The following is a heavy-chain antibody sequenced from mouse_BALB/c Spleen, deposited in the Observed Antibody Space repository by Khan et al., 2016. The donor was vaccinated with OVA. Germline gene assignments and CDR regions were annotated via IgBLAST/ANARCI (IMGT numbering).Heavy chain of an antibody. D-gene: IGHD1-2*01. J-gene: IGHJ4*01. CDR2: IWGGGST. CDR3: AKHYYGYRYAMDY. CDR1: GFSLTDYG. Sequence: VELVESGPGLVAPSQSLSITCTVSGFSLTDYGVSWIRQPPGKGLEWLGVIWGGGSTYYNSGLKSRLSINRDNSKSQVFLKMNSLKSDDTAMYYGAKHYYGYRYAMDYWGQGTSVTVSS. V-gene: IGHV2-6-5*01.